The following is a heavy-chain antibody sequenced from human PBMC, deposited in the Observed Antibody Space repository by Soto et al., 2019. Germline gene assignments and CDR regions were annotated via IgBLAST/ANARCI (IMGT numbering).Heavy chain of an antibody. J-gene: IGHJ6*02. D-gene: IGHD2-2*01. CDR3: ARHGCSSTSCPYYYYYGMDV. CDR2: IYPGDSDT. Sequence: AGETLKISCKGSGYSFTSYWIGWVRQMPGKGLEWMGIIYPGDSDTRYSPSFQGQVTISADKSISTAYLQWSSLKASDTAMYYCARHGCSSTSCPYYYYYGMDVWGQGTTVTVSS. CDR1: GYSFTSYW. V-gene: IGHV5-51*01.